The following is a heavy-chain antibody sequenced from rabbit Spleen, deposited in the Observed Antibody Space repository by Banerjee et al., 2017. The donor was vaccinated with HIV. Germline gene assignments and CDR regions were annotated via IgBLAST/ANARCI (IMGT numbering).Heavy chain of an antibody. V-gene: IGHV1S40*01. J-gene: IGHJ6*01. CDR3: VRDTSSSFSSYGMDL. CDR2: IDIGSSGFS. CDR1: GVSFSFNSY. Sequence: QSLEESGGDLVTPGGTLTLTCTASGVSFSFNSYMCWVRQAPGKGLEWIACIDIGSSGFSYFASWAKGRFTISKTSSTTVTLQMTSLTAADTATYFCVRDTSSSFSSYGMDLWGQGTLVTVS. D-gene: IGHD1-1*01.